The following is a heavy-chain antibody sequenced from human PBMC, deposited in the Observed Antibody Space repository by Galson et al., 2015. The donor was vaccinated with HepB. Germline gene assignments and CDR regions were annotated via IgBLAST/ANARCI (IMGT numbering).Heavy chain of an antibody. CDR2: ISSGGANR. D-gene: IGHD3-22*01. Sequence: SLRLSCAASGFPFDSTAMNWVRQAPGKGLEWVSLISSGGANRLYADSVGGRFAVSRDNSKNTVYLEMSRPTVEDTATYFCAKDDERGYHGLDSWGRGTVVAVSS. CDR1: GFPFDSTA. V-gene: IGHV3-23*01. J-gene: IGHJ4*02. CDR3: AKDDERGYHGLDS.